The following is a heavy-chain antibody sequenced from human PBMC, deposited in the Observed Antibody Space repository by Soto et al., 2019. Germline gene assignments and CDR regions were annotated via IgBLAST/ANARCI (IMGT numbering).Heavy chain of an antibody. D-gene: IGHD6-13*01. Sequence: PSQTLSLTCAISGDSVSSNSAAWNWIRQSPSRGLEWLGRTYYRSKWYNDYAVSVKSRITINPDTSKNQFSLQLNSVTPEDTAAYYCARDRIAERGPNYGMDVWGKGTTVTVSS. J-gene: IGHJ6*04. CDR3: ARDRIAERGPNYGMDV. CDR1: GDSVSSNSAA. CDR2: TYYRSKWYN. V-gene: IGHV6-1*01.